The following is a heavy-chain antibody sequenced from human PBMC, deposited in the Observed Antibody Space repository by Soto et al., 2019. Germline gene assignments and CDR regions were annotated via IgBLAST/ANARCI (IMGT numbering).Heavy chain of an antibody. CDR3: ARGRGYYFRVRNYFDY. J-gene: IGHJ4*02. CDR2: IYYSGST. D-gene: IGHD3-22*01. V-gene: IGHV4-61*01. Sequence: PSETLSLTCTVSGGSVSSGSYYWSWIRQPPGKGLEWIGYIYYSGSTNYNPSLKSRVTISVDTSKNQFSLKLSSVTAADTAVYYCARGRGYYFRVRNYFDYWGQGTLVTVSS. CDR1: GGSVSSGSYY.